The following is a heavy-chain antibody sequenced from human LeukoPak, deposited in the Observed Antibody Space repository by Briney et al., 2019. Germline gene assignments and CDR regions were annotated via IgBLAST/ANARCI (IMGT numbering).Heavy chain of an antibody. J-gene: IGHJ4*02. D-gene: IGHD6-19*01. V-gene: IGHV3-74*01. Sequence: GGSLRLSCAASGFTFSSYWMHWVRQAPGKGLVWVSSINTDGSSTVYADPVKGRFTISRDNAKNTLYLQMHSLRAEDTAVYYCAPSSLTYSSGWYRYWGQGTLVTVSS. CDR1: GFTFSSYW. CDR3: APSSLTYSSGWYRY. CDR2: INTDGSST.